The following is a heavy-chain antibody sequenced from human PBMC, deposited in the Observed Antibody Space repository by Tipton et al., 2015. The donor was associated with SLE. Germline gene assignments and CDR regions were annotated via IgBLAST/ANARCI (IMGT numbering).Heavy chain of an antibody. CDR3: ARVRVRIREQLVYYFDY. Sequence: SLRLSCAASGFTFSSYWMHWVRQAPGKGLVWVSRIFSDGSRTTYADSVQGRFTISRDNAKNALYLLLNSLRAEDTAVYYCARVRVRIREQLVYYFDYWGQGTLVTVSS. CDR1: GFTFSSYW. V-gene: IGHV3-74*01. D-gene: IGHD6-6*01. J-gene: IGHJ4*02. CDR2: IFSDGSRT.